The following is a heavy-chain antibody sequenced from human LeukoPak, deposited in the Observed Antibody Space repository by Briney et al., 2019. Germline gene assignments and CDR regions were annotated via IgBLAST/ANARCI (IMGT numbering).Heavy chain of an antibody. V-gene: IGHV3-23*01. CDR1: GFTFSSYA. CDR3: AKHYYGSGSPFDY. Sequence: GGSLRLSCAASGFTFSSYAMSWVRQAPGKGLEWVSAISGSGGSTYYADSVKGRFTISRDNSKNTLYLQMYSLRAEDTAVYYCAKHYYGSGSPFDYWGQGTLVTVSS. D-gene: IGHD3-10*01. CDR2: ISGSGGST. J-gene: IGHJ4*02.